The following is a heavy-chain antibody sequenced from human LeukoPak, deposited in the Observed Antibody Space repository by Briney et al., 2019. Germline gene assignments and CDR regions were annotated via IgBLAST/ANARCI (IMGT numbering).Heavy chain of an antibody. J-gene: IGHJ4*02. CDR1: GGTFSSYA. Sequence: SVKVSCRASGGTFSSYAISWVRQDPGQGLEWMGRIIPIFGTANYAQKFQGRVTITTDESTSTAYMELSSLRSEDTAVYYCASSVEMATINFDYWGQGTLVTVSS. CDR3: ASSVEMATINFDY. D-gene: IGHD5-24*01. CDR2: IIPIFGTA. V-gene: IGHV1-69*05.